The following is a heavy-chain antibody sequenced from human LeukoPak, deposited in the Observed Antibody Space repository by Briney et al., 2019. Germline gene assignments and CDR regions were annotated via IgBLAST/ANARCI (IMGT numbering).Heavy chain of an antibody. CDR3: ARDFRGRTGMDV. D-gene: IGHD2-15*01. CDR1: GYTFTNCD. CDR2: MNPNNDNR. V-gene: IGHV1-8*03. J-gene: IGHJ6*02. Sequence: ASVKVSCKASGYTFTNCDINWVRQATGQGLEWMGWMNPNNDNRGYVQKFQGRVTITRNTSITTTYMELSSLRSEDTAVYYCARDFRGRTGMDVWGQGTTVTVSS.